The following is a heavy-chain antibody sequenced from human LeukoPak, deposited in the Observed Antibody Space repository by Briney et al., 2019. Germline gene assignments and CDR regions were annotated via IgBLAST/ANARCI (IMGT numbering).Heavy chain of an antibody. J-gene: IGHJ4*02. Sequence: ASVKVSCKASGYTFTGYYMHWVRQAPGQGLEWMGWINPNSGSTNYAQKFQGRVTMTRDTSISTAYMELSRLRSDDTAVYYCARDPDTSGSYSHWGQGTLVTVSS. CDR3: ARDPDTSGSYSH. CDR1: GYTFTGYY. CDR2: INPNSGST. V-gene: IGHV1-2*02. D-gene: IGHD3-10*01.